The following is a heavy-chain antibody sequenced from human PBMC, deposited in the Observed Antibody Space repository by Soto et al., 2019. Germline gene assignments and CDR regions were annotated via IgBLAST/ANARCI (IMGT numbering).Heavy chain of an antibody. CDR3: ARDPERSNWFDP. J-gene: IGHJ5*02. V-gene: IGHV1-69*13. CDR1: GGTFSSYA. Sequence: ASVKVSCKASGGTFSSYAISWVRQAPGQGLEWMGGIIPIFGTANYAQKFQGRVTITADESTSTAYMELSSLRSEDAAVYYCARDPERSNWFDPWGQGTLVTVSS. D-gene: IGHD1-1*01. CDR2: IIPIFGTA.